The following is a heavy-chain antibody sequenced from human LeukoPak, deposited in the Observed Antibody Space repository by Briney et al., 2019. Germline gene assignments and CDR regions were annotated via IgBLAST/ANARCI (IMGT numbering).Heavy chain of an antibody. V-gene: IGHV4-39*03. CDR3: SELRSWLLLQQGDCDM. CDR2: IYYSGST. Sequence: SETLSLTCTVSGGSISSSSYYWGWIRQPPWKGLEWIGSIYYSGSTYYNPSLKSRVTISVDTSKNQFSLKLSSVTAADTAVDYCSELRSWLLLQQGDCDMWERGKIVTASS. CDR1: GGSISSSSYY. J-gene: IGHJ3*02. D-gene: IGHD1-26*01.